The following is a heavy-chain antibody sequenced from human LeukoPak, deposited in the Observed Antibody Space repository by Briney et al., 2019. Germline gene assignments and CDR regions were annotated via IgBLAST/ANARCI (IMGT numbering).Heavy chain of an antibody. V-gene: IGHV3-23*01. CDR2: IRDSGSST. Sequence: GGSLRLSCTASGFTFGDYAMSWVRQAPGKGLEWVSAIRDSGSSTHYADSVKGRFTTSRDNSKNTLFLQMNSLRAEDTAIYYCAKYGPQDSGSSHFDYWGQGALVTVSS. J-gene: IGHJ4*02. D-gene: IGHD1-26*01. CDR3: AKYGPQDSGSSHFDY. CDR1: GFTFGDYA.